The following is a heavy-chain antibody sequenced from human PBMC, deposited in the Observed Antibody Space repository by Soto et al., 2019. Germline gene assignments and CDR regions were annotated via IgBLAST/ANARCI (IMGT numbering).Heavy chain of an antibody. J-gene: IGHJ6*02. Sequence: GGSLRLSCAASEFTFSSYAMHWVRQAPGKGLEWVAVISYDGSNKYYADSVKGRFTISRDNSKNTLYLQMNSLRAEDTAVYYCARDTPFRVVVVAATYYGMDVWGQGTTVTVSS. CDR2: ISYDGSNK. V-gene: IGHV3-30-3*01. CDR3: ARDTPFRVVVVAATYYGMDV. CDR1: EFTFSSYA. D-gene: IGHD2-15*01.